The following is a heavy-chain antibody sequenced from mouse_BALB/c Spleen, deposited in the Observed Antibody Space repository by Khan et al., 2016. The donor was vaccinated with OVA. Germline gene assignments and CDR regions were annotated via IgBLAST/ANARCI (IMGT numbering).Heavy chain of an antibody. CDR3: ARRNYFGYTFAY. J-gene: IGHJ3*01. Sequence: QVQLQQSGAELARPGASVKLSCTASGYTFTDYYINWVKQRTGQGLEWIGEISPGSGDTYYNERFMGKATLTADKSSSTAYMQLSSLTSEASAVYFCARRNYFGYTFAYWAQGTLVTVSA. D-gene: IGHD1-2*01. V-gene: IGHV1-77*01. CDR1: GYTFTDYY. CDR2: ISPGSGDT.